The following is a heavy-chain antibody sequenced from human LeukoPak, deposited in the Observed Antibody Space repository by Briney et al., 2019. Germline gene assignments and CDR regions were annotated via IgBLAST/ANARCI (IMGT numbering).Heavy chain of an antibody. D-gene: IGHD1-26*01. V-gene: IGHV4-59*01. Sequence: SETLSLTCTVSGGSISSYYWSWIRQPPGKGLEWIGYIYYSGSTNYNPSLKSRVTISVDTSKNQLSLKLSSVTAADTAVYYCASSGSYSHDAFDIWGQGTMVTVSS. CDR1: GGSISSYY. CDR3: ASSGSYSHDAFDI. CDR2: IYYSGST. J-gene: IGHJ3*02.